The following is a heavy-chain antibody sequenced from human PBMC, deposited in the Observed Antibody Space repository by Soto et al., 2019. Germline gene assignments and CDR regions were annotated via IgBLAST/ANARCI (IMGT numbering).Heavy chain of an antibody. Sequence: EVQLVESGGGLVQPGGSLRLSCAASGFTFSSYSMNWVRQAPGKGLEWVSYISSSSSAIYYADSVTGRFTISRDHAQNSLSLQLNRLRAEDTAVYSCARDSSVWSGEVDYRGQGTLVTVSS. CDR2: ISSSSSAI. D-gene: IGHD6-19*01. J-gene: IGHJ4*02. V-gene: IGHV3-48*01. CDR1: GFTFSSYS. CDR3: ARDSSVWSGEVDY.